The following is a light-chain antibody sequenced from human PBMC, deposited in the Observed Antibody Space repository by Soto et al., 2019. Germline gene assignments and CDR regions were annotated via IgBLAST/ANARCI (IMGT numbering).Light chain of an antibody. J-gene: IGKJ1*01. CDR2: CXA. CDR3: QQYGSSPQT. V-gene: IGKV3-20*01. CDR1: RSFRAGV. Sequence: DIGLRKSLGTLSLSQGERATLSXRASRSFRAGVLAGSQQNPGXAPRXXXVCXASMATGSPDRFSGSGSGTDFTLTISRLEPEDFAAYYFQQYGSSPQTFGQGTKVEIK.